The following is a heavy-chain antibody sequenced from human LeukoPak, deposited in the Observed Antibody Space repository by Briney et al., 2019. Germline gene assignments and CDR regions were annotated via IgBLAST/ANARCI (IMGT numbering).Heavy chain of an antibody. V-gene: IGHV1-69*04. J-gene: IGHJ6*02. CDR3: ATSGYCSSTSCYFTYYYGMDV. CDR1: GGTFSSYA. D-gene: IGHD2-2*03. Sequence: EASVKVSCKASGGTFSSYAISWVRQAPGQGLEWIGRIIPILGIANYAEKLQDRVTITAGKSTSTAYMELSSLRSEDTAVYYCATSGYCSSTSCYFTYYYGMDVWGQGTTVTVSS. CDR2: IIPILGIA.